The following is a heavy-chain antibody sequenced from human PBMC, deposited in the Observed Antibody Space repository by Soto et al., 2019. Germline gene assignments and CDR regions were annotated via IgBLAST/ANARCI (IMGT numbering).Heavy chain of an antibody. CDR1: GYTLTELS. J-gene: IGHJ1*01. Sequence: SLKVSCKVSGYTLTELSMHWVLQAPGKGLEWMGGFDPEDGETIYAQKFQGRVTMTEDTSTDTAYMELSSLRSEDTAVYYCATDLIDCGDGCFRHVCQHWGQGTLVIVTS. D-gene: IGHD2-21*01. V-gene: IGHV1-24*01. CDR3: ATDLIDCGDGCFRHVCQH. CDR2: FDPEDGET.